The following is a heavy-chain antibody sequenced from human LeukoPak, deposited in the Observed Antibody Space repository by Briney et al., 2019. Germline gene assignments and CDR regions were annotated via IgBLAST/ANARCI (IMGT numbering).Heavy chain of an antibody. CDR3: ARAHDYGDPPYYFDY. Sequence: GGSLRLSCAASGFSFTNYGMHWVRQAPGKGLEWVAFIRYDGGKTHYVDSVKGRFTVSRGNSNKTLYLQMNSLRAEDTAVYYCARAHDYGDPPYYFDYWGQGTLVTVSS. CDR2: IRYDGGKT. V-gene: IGHV3-30*02. CDR1: GFSFTNYG. D-gene: IGHD4-17*01. J-gene: IGHJ4*02.